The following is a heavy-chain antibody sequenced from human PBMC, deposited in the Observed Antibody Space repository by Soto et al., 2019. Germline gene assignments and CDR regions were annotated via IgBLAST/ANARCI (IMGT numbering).Heavy chain of an antibody. D-gene: IGHD6-13*01. J-gene: IGHJ6*02. CDR3: ATLGMNVDDSRIAAAGSKNQYYYYGMDV. Sequence: ASVKVSCKVSGYTLTELSMHWVRQAPGKGLEWMGGFDPEDGETIYAQKFQGRVTMTEDTSTDTAYMELSSLRSEDTAVYYCATLGMNVDDSRIAAAGSKNQYYYYGMDVWGQGTTVTVSS. CDR2: FDPEDGET. CDR1: GYTLTELS. V-gene: IGHV1-24*01.